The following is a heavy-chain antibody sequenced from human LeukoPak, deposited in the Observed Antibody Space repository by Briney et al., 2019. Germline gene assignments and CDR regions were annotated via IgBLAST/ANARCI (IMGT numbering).Heavy chain of an antibody. J-gene: IGHJ5*02. CDR2: INHSGST. D-gene: IGHD2-21*02. Sequence: SETLSLTCAVYGGSFSGYYWSWIRQPPGKGLEWIGEINHSGSTNYNPSLKSRVTISVDTSKNQFSLQLNSVTPEDTAVYYCAREIVDDYWFDPWGQGTLVTVSP. CDR1: GGSFSGYY. CDR3: AREIVDDYWFDP. V-gene: IGHV4-34*01.